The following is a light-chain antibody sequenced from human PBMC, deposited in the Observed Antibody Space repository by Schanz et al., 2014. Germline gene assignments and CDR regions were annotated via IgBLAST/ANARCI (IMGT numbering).Light chain of an antibody. CDR2: DVS. V-gene: IGLV2-14*03. Sequence: QSALTQPASVSGSPGQSITISCTGTSSDVGGYNYVSWYQHHPGKAPKLMIYDVSNRPSGVSNRFSGSKSGNTASLTISGLQAEDEADYYCNSYTSSSTPVFGGGTKLTVL. J-gene: IGLJ3*02. CDR1: SSDVGGYNY. CDR3: NSYTSSSTPV.